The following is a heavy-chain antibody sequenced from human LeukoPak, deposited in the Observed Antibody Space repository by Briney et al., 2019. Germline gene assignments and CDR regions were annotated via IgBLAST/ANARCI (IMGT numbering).Heavy chain of an antibody. CDR3: AKSLPESGADS. Sequence: GGSLRLSCAASGFTFSSHVMNWVRRTPGRGLEWVSTISPGGGFPYYADSVKGRFTIARDNSKNTLYLQMNSLRAEDTGLYYCAKSLPESGADSWGQGALVTVSS. D-gene: IGHD2-8*02. CDR1: GFTFSSHV. CDR2: ISPGGGFP. J-gene: IGHJ5*01. V-gene: IGHV3-23*01.